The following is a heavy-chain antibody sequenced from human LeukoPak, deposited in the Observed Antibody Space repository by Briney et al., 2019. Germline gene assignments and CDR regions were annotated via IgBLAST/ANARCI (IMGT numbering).Heavy chain of an antibody. CDR3: ARADYYGSGSYFLFDY. D-gene: IGHD3-10*01. J-gene: IGHJ4*02. V-gene: IGHV4-30-4*01. Sequence: PSETLSLNCTVSGGSISSGDYYWSWIRQPPGKGLEWIGYIYYSGSTYYNPSLKSRVTISVDTSKNQFSLKLSSVTAADTAVYYCARADYYGSGSYFLFDYWGQGTLVTVSS. CDR2: IYYSGST. CDR1: GGSISSGDYY.